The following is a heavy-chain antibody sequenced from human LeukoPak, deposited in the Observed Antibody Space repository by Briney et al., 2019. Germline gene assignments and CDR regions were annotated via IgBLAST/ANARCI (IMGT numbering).Heavy chain of an antibody. CDR3: ARRDDYGGNGDWYFDL. CDR1: GGSISSYY. CDR2: IYYSGST. V-gene: IGHV4-59*08. Sequence: SETLSLTCTVSGGSISSYYWSWIRQPPGKGLEWIGYIYYSGSTNYNPSLKSRVTISVDTSKNQFSLKLSSVTAADTAVYYCARRDDYGGNGDWYFDLWGRGTLVTVSS. J-gene: IGHJ2*01. D-gene: IGHD4-23*01.